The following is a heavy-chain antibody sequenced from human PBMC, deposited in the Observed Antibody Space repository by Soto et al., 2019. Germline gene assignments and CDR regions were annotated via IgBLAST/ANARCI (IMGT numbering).Heavy chain of an antibody. CDR3: AGTTSHYWYYMDV. D-gene: IGHD1-7*01. CDR2: TYYRSRWYN. V-gene: IGHV6-1*01. CDR1: GDSVSSNSAA. J-gene: IGHJ6*03. Sequence: SQTLSLTCAISGDSVSSNSAAWNWIRQSPSRGLEWLGRTYYRSRWYNDYAVSVRSRITVNPDTSKSQFSLQLTSVTPEDTAVYYCAGTTSHYWYYMDVWGKATTVTVSS.